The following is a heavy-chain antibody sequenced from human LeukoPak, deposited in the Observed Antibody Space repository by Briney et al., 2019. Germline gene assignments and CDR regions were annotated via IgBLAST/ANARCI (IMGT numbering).Heavy chain of an antibody. D-gene: IGHD2-15*01. V-gene: IGHV4-39*01. Sequence: PSETLTLTCTVSGGSISSSDYYWGWIRQPPGKGLEWIGSIYYGGSTYYNPSLKSRVTISVDTSMNQFSLKLSFVTTADTAVYYCARALGYCSGGSCTRGYNWFDPWGQGTLVTVPS. CDR3: ARALGYCSGGSCTRGYNWFDP. CDR2: IYYGGST. J-gene: IGHJ5*02. CDR1: GGSISSSDYY.